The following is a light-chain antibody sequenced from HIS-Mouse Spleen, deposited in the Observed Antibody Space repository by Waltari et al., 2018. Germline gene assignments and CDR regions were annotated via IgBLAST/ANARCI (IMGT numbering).Light chain of an antibody. J-gene: IGLJ3*02. Sequence: VLTQPPSASATPRQGVTIPSSGSISTDGSSSRYWYQQLPGTAPKPLIYRNNQLPSGVPDRVSGSKSGTSASLAISGLRSEDEAEYYCAAWDDSLSGPVVGGGTKLTVL. CDR3: AAWDDSLSGPV. CDR2: RNN. CDR1: ISTDGSSS. V-gene: IGLV1-47*01.